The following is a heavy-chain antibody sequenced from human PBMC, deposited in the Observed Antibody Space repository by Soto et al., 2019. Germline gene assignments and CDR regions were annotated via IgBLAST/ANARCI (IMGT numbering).Heavy chain of an antibody. Sequence: PGGSLRLSCAASGFTFSSYWMSWVRQAPGKGLEWVANIKQDGSEKYYVDSVKGRFTISRDNAKNSLYLQMNSLGAEDTAVYYCAREREGDYSGYDYFDYWGHGTLVTVSS. CDR2: IKQDGSEK. CDR1: GFTFSSYW. J-gene: IGHJ4*01. D-gene: IGHD5-12*01. V-gene: IGHV3-7*03. CDR3: AREREGDYSGYDYFDY.